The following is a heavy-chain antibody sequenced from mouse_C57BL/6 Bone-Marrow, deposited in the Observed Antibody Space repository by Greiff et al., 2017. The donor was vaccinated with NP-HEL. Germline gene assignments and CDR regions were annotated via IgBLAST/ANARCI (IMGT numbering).Heavy chain of an antibody. V-gene: IGHV1-69*01. CDR1: GYTFTSYW. D-gene: IGHD1-1*01. CDR2: IDPSDSYT. CDR3: ARVVAHYYAMDY. Sequence: QVQLQQPGAELVMPGASVKLSCKASGYTFTSYWMHWVKQRPGQGLEWIGEIDPSDSYTNYNQKFKGKSTLTVDKSSSTAYMQLSSLTSEDSAVYYCARVVAHYYAMDYWGQGTSVTVSS. J-gene: IGHJ4*01.